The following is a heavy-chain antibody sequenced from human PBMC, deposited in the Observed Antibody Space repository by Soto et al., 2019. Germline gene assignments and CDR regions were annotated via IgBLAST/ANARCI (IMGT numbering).Heavy chain of an antibody. J-gene: IGHJ6*02. CDR2: INHSGST. CDR1: GGSFSGYY. Sequence: SETLSLTCAVYGGSFSGYYWSWIRQPPGKGLEWIGEINHSGSTNYNPSLKSRVTISVDTSKNQFSLKLSSVTAADTAVYYCARGGDTYYDFWRGSHPSGHYGMDVWGQGNTVTVYS. V-gene: IGHV4-34*01. CDR3: ARGGDTYYDFWRGSHPSGHYGMDV. D-gene: IGHD3-3*01.